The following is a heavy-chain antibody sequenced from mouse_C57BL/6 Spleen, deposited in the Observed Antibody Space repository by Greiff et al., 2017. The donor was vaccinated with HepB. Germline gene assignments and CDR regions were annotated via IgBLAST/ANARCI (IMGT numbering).Heavy chain of an antibody. D-gene: IGHD1-1*01. CDR1: GFTFTDYY. Sequence: EVKLVESGGGLVQPGGSLSLSCAASGFTFTDYYMSWVRQPPGKALEWLGFIRNKANGYTTEYSASVKGRFTISRDNSQSILYLQMNALRAEDSATYYCARSGYYGSSSYWYFDVWDTGTTVTVSS. CDR3: ARSGYYGSSSYWYFDV. V-gene: IGHV7-3*01. CDR2: IRNKANGYTT. J-gene: IGHJ1*03.